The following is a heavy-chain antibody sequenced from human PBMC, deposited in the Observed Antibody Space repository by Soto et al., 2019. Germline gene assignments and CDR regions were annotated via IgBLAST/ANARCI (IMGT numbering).Heavy chain of an antibody. D-gene: IGHD2-15*01. CDR1: GGSISSGDYY. CDR2: IYYSGST. V-gene: IGHV4-30-4*01. Sequence: PSETLSLTCTVSGGSISSGDYYWSWIRQPPGKGLEWIGYIYYSGSTYYNPSLKSRVTISVDTPKNQFSLKLSSVTAADTAVYYCARGRYSIGGSCYSLRNWLDPSGQGTLVTGSS. J-gene: IGHJ5*02. CDR3: ARGRYSIGGSCYSLRNWLDP.